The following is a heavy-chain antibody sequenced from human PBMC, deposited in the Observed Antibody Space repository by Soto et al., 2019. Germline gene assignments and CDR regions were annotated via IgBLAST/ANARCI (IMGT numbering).Heavy chain of an antibody. CDR3: ARDSSYYDSSGYYLPY. CDR2: ISAYNCNT. V-gene: IGHV1-18*04. J-gene: IGHJ4*02. CDR1: CYTFTSYG. Sequence: ASVKVSCKASCYTFTSYGSSWVLQAPGQGLEWMGWISAYNCNTNYAQKLQGRVTMTTDTSTSTAYMELRSLRSDDTAVYYCARDSSYYDSSGYYLPYWGQGPLVTVSS. D-gene: IGHD3-22*01.